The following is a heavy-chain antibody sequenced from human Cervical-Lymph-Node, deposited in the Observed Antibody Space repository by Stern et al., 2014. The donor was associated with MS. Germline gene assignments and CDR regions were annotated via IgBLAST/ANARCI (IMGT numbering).Heavy chain of an antibody. D-gene: IGHD6-13*01. CDR3: ANGPQAAHDAFDI. V-gene: IGHV3-23*04. CDR2: ISGSGGST. J-gene: IGHJ3*02. Sequence: EVHLVESGGGLVQPGGSLRLSCAASGFTFSSYAMSWVRQAPGKGLEWVSAISGSGGSTYYADSVKGRFTISRDNSKNTLYLQMNSLRAEDTAVYYCANGPQAAHDAFDIWGQGTMVTVSS. CDR1: GFTFSSYA.